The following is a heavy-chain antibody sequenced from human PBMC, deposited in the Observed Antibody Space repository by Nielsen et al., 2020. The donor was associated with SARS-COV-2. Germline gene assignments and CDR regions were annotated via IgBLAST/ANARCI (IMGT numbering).Heavy chain of an antibody. Sequence: GSLRLSCTVSGGSISSYYWSWIRQPPGKGLEWIGYIYYSGSTNYNPSLKSRVTISVDTSKNQFSLKLSSVTAADTAVYYCARQGVTGTTSDYYGMDVWGQGTTVTVSS. CDR1: GGSISSYY. CDR3: ARQGVTGTTSDYYGMDV. CDR2: IYYSGST. D-gene: IGHD1-7*01. V-gene: IGHV4-59*08. J-gene: IGHJ6*02.